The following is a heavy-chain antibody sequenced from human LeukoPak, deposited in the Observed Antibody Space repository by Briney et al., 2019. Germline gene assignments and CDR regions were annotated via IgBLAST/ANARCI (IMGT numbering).Heavy chain of an antibody. CDR3: ARLRSGYLYYYYYYGMDV. CDR1: GFTFSSYS. CDR2: ISSSSSYI. D-gene: IGHD3-3*01. J-gene: IGHJ6*02. V-gene: IGHV3-21*01. Sequence: GGSLRLSCAASGFTFSSYSMNWVRQAPGKGLEWVSSISSSSSYIYYADSVKGRFTVSRDNAKNSLYLQMNSLRAEDTAVYYCARLRSGYLYYYYYYGMDVWGQGTTVTVSS.